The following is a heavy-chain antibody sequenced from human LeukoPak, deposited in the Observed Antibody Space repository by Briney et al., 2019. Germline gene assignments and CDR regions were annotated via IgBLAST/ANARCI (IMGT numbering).Heavy chain of an antibody. CDR1: GFTFSSNY. D-gene: IGHD6-13*01. Sequence: GSLSLSCAASGFTFSSNYMSWVRQAPGKGLEWVSVIYSGGSTYYADSVKGRFTISRDNSKNTLYLQMNSLRAEDTAVYYCARDPGIAAAGTYYYYGMDVWGQGTTVTVSS. CDR3: ARDPGIAAAGTYYYYGMDV. V-gene: IGHV3-53*01. J-gene: IGHJ6*01. CDR2: IYSGGST.